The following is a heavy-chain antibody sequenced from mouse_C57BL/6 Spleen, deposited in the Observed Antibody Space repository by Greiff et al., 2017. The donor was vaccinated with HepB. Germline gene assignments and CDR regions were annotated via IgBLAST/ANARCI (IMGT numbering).Heavy chain of an antibody. V-gene: IGHV5-9*01. CDR3: ARVPYYAMDY. CDR2: ISGGGGNT. CDR1: GFTFSSYT. J-gene: IGHJ4*01. Sequence: EVKLVESGGGLVKPGGSLKLSCAASGFTFSSYTMSWVRQTPEKRLEWVATISGGGGNTYYPDSVKGRFTISRDNAKNTLYLQMSSLRSEDTALYYCARVPYYAMDYWGQGTSVTVSS.